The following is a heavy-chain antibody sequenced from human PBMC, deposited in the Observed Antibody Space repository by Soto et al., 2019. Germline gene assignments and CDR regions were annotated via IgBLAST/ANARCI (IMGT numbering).Heavy chain of an antibody. CDR1: GFPFDIYT. Sequence: DVQLLESGGGLVQPGKSLKLSCAASGFPFDIYTMSWVRQAPGKGLEWVSLIGGSGGGTNDAASVRGRFTTTRDNSKNTLYLHMRSLRPEDTAMYYCVNTRRLIDYWGQGTLVTVSS. J-gene: IGHJ4*02. V-gene: IGHV3-23*01. CDR3: VNTRRLIDY. D-gene: IGHD1-26*01. CDR2: IGGSGGGT.